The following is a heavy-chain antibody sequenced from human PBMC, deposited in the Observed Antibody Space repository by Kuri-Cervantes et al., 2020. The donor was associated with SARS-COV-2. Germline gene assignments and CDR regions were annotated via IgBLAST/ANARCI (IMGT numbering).Heavy chain of an antibody. J-gene: IGHJ4*02. CDR1: GGSISSYY. D-gene: IGHD6-19*01. V-gene: IGHV4-59*01. Sequence: SETLSLTCAAYGGSISSYYWSWIRQPPGKGLEWIGYIYYSGSTNSHTSLKSRVTISVDTSKNQFSLKLSSVTAEDTALYYCSKTAVAGTGFDYWGQGTLVTVSS. CDR3: SKTAVAGTGFDY. CDR2: IYYSGST.